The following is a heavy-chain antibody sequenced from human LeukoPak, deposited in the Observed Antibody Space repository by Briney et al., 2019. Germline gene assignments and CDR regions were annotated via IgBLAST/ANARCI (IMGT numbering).Heavy chain of an antibody. CDR2: IYSGGST. J-gene: IGHJ4*02. D-gene: IGHD3-22*01. CDR1: GFTVSSNY. CDR3: ARDRRYYDSSGYYYLGY. V-gene: IGHV3-53*01. Sequence: GGSLRLSCAASGFTVSSNYMSWVRQAPGKGLGWVSVIYSGGSTYYADSVKGRFTISRDNSKNTLYLQMNSLRAEDTAVYYCARDRRYYDSSGYYYLGYWGQGTLVTVSS.